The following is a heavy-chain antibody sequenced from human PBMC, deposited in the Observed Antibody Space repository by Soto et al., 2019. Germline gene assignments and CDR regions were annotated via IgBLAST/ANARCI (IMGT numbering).Heavy chain of an antibody. CDR3: ARGYYYYYIDV. CDR2: IFYTGST. CDR1: DGSINSDY. Sequence: QVRLQESGPGLVKPSETLSLTCTVSDGSINSDYWSWIRQPPGKGLEWIGYIFYTGSTNYNPSLKSPVTISLDKSKNHFSLKLTSVTAADTAVYYCARGYYYYYIDVWGRGTTVTVSS. V-gene: IGHV4-59*01. J-gene: IGHJ6*03.